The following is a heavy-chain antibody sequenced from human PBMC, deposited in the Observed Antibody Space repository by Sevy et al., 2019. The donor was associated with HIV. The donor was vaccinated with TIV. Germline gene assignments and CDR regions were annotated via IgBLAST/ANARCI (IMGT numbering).Heavy chain of an antibody. CDR1: GYTFTTYD. V-gene: IGHV1-8*01. CDR3: ARGIVGDY. J-gene: IGHJ4*02. Sequence: ASGKVSCKASGYTFTTYDINWVRQATGQGLEWMGWMNPDSGNTGYAQKFQGRVTMTWNTSISTAYMEMSSLRSDDTAVYYCARGIVGDYWGQGTLVTVSS. D-gene: IGHD1-26*01. CDR2: MNPDSGNT.